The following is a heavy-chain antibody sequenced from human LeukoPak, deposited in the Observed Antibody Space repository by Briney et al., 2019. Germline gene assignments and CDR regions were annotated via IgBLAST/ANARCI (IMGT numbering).Heavy chain of an antibody. D-gene: IGHD2-2*01. CDR2: IYYSGST. CDR1: GGSISSYY. V-gene: IGHV4-59*01. CDR3: ARNTHMRGMDV. J-gene: IGHJ6*02. Sequence: SETLSLTCTVSGGSISSYYWSWIRQPPGKGLEWIGYIYYSGSTNYNPSLKSRVTISVDTSKNQFSLKLSSVTAADTAVYYCARNTHMRGMDVWGQGTTVTVSS.